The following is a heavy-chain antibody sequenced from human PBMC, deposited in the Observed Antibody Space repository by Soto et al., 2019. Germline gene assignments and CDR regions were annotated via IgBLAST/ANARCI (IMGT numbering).Heavy chain of an antibody. CDR3: MGGYGWLSDS. D-gene: IGHD6-19*01. CDR2: IKKDGSET. J-gene: IGHJ5*01. CDR1: AFTFSSYW. V-gene: IGHV3-7*01. Sequence: EVQLVESGGGLVQPGGSLRLSCKVSAFTFSSYWMNWVRHTPGKGLEWVAIIKKDGSETIYVDSVKGRFTISRDNAQNSLYLQMNSLRVEDTAVSYCMGGYGWLSDSWGQGTLVTVSS.